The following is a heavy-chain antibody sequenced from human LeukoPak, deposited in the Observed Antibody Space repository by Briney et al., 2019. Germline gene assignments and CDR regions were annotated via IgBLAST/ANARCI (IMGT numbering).Heavy chain of an antibody. Sequence: ASVKVSCKASGYTFTGYYMHWVRQAPGQGLEWMGWINPNSGGTNYAKKFQGRVTMTRDTSISTAYMELSRLRSDDTAVYYCARVTFSGAGPHHFDYWGQGTLVTVSS. D-gene: IGHD1-26*01. CDR2: INPNSGGT. CDR1: GYTFTGYY. CDR3: ARVTFSGAGPHHFDY. J-gene: IGHJ4*02. V-gene: IGHV1-2*02.